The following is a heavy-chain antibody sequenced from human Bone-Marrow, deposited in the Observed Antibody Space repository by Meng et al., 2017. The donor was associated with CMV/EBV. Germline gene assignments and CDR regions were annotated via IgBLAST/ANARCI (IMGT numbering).Heavy chain of an antibody. J-gene: IGHJ4*02. CDR3: ARGDYDSSGFFAY. D-gene: IGHD3-22*01. CDR1: GFTFDDYG. V-gene: IGHV3-20*04. CDR2: INWNGGST. Sequence: GESLKISCAASGFTFDDYGMSWVRQAPGKGLEWVSGINWNGGSTGYADSVKGRFTISRDNAKNCLYLQMNSLRAEDTALYYCARGDYDSSGFFAYWGPGTLVTCSS.